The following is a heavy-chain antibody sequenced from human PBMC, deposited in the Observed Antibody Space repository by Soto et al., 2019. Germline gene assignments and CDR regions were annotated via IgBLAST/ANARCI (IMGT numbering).Heavy chain of an antibody. J-gene: IGHJ3*02. Sequence: QITLKESGPTLVKPTQTLTLTCTFSGFSLSTSGVGVGWIRQPPGKALEWLALIYWDDDKRYSPSLKSRLTITKDTSKNQVFLTMTNMDPVDTATYYCAHRGYFWGCLAFDIWGQGTMVTVSS. V-gene: IGHV2-5*02. CDR2: IYWDDDK. CDR1: GFSLSTSGVG. CDR3: AHRGYFWGCLAFDI. D-gene: IGHD3-3*01.